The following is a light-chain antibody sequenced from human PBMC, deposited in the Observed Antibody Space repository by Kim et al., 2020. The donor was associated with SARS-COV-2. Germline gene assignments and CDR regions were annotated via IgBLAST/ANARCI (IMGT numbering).Light chain of an antibody. Sequence: ENVLTQSPGTLSLSPGERATLSCRASQSVGSNYLAWYQQKPGQAPRLLIYGASSRATGIPDRFSGRGSGTDFTLSISRVEPEDFAVYYYQQYTYPVTFGQGTRLEIK. CDR3: QQYTYPVT. J-gene: IGKJ5*01. CDR1: QSVGSNY. V-gene: IGKV3-20*01. CDR2: GAS.